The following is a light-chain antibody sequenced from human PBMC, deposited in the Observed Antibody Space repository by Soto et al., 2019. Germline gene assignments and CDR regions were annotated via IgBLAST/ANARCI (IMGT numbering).Light chain of an antibody. V-gene: IGLV2-14*01. CDR1: SSDVGAYNY. CDR3: NSLASSSTPWV. J-gene: IGLJ3*02. CDR2: GVS. Sequence: QSALTQPASVSGSPGQSITISSTGTSSDVGAYNYVSWYQHHPGKAPKVMIYGVSNRPSGVSNRFSGSKSGNTASLTISGLQAEDEADYYCNSLASSSTPWVFGGGTKVTVL.